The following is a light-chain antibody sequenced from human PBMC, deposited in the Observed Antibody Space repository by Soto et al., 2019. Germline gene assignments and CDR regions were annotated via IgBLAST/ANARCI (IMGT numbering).Light chain of an antibody. CDR1: QNVTSNY. CDR2: GAS. Sequence: EIMLTQSPGTLSLSPGERVTLSCRASQNVTSNYLAWYQQRPGQAPRLLIYGASSRATGVPERFSGGGSGTDFTLTISRLEPEDCAFYFCQQYGNTPWTFGQGATVEIK. V-gene: IGKV3-20*01. CDR3: QQYGNTPWT. J-gene: IGKJ1*01.